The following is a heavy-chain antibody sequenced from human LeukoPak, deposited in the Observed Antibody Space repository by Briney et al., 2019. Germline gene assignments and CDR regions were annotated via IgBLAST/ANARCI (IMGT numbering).Heavy chain of an antibody. V-gene: IGHV1-69*05. CDR2: IIPIFGTA. Sequence: ASVKVSCKASRGTFSSSAISWVRQAPGQGLEWMGGIIPIFGTANYAQKFQGRVTITTDESTSTAYMELSSLRSEDTAVYYCARSGRRIEMATSFDYWGQGTLVTVSS. J-gene: IGHJ4*02. CDR1: RGTFSSSA. D-gene: IGHD5-24*01. CDR3: ARSGRRIEMATSFDY.